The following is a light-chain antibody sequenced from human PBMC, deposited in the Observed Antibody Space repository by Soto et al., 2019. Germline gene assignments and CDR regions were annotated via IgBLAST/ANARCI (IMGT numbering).Light chain of an antibody. Sequence: PGERATLSCMASPSVTNYLAWYQQKPGQPPRLLIYGASTRAAGIPARFSGSGSGTEFNLTISRMQSEDFAVYYCEKYNNWPLNFGGGTKGDIK. V-gene: IGKV3-15*01. CDR3: EKYNNWPLN. CDR1: PSVTNY. CDR2: GAS. J-gene: IGKJ4*01.